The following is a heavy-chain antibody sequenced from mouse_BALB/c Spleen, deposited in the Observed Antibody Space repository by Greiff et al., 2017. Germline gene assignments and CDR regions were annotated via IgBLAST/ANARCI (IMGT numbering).Heavy chain of an antibody. V-gene: IGHV3-6*02. CDR3: ARDRGYDWYFDV. Sequence: EVQLQQSGPGLVKPSQSLSLTCSVTGYSITSGYYWNWIRQFPGNKLEWMGYISYDGSNNYNPSLKNRISITRDTSKNQFFLKLNSVTTEDTATYYCARDRGYDWYFDVWGAGTTVTVSS. D-gene: IGHD2-2*01. CDR2: ISYDGSN. CDR1: GYSITSGYY. J-gene: IGHJ1*01.